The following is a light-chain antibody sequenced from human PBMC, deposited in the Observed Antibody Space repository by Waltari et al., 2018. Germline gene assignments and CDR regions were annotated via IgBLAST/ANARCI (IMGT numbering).Light chain of an antibody. CDR2: DVS. CDR1: SSDVGAYTY. CDR3: SSYTSVNTVV. Sequence: QSALTQPASVSGSPGQSITISCTGCSSDVGAYTYVSWYQHHPGKAPQLIISDVSDRPSGVSDRVSGSKSGNTASLSISGLRADDEANYYCSSYTSVNTVVFGGGTKVTVL. J-gene: IGLJ2*01. V-gene: IGLV2-14*03.